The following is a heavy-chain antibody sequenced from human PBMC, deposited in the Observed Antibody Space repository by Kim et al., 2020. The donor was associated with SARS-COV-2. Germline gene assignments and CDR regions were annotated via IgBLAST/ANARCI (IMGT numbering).Heavy chain of an antibody. CDR1: GFTFSTYA. J-gene: IGHJ4*02. V-gene: IGHV3-23*01. CDR3: AKGWRVGATYFDS. Sequence: GGSLRLSCAASGFTFSTYAMNWVRQAPMKGLEWVSDISNGGDITHYADSVKGRFTISRDNSKSTLYLQMNSLTAEDTAVYYCAKGWRVGATYFDSWGQGT. CDR2: ISNGGDIT. D-gene: IGHD1-26*01.